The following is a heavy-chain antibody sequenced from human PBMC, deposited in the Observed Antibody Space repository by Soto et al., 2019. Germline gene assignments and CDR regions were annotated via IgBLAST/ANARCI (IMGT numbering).Heavy chain of an antibody. V-gene: IGHV4-4*02. D-gene: IGHD2-21*02. CDR1: GGSISSSTW. Sequence: QVQLQESGPGLVKPSGTLSLTCAVSGGSISSSTWCSWVRQPPGKGREWVGEMYHSGRTNYNPSLKSRVTISVDKSKNQFSRKLTCVTAADTALYYCASAGGNSRAFDIWGQGTMVTVSS. CDR3: ASAGGNSRAFDI. J-gene: IGHJ3*02. CDR2: MYHSGRT.